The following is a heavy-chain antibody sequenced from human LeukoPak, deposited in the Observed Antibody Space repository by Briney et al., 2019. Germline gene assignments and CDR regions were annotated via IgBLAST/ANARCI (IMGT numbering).Heavy chain of an antibody. V-gene: IGHV3-9*01. Sequence: GRSLRLSCAASGFTFDDYAMHWVRQAPGKGLEWVSGISWNSGNIGYADSVKGRFAISRDNAKNSLYLQMNSLTAEDTAVYYCARGGTTFEHWGQGTLVTVSS. CDR2: ISWNSGNI. J-gene: IGHJ4*02. D-gene: IGHD1-1*01. CDR3: ARGGTTFEH. CDR1: GFTFDDYA.